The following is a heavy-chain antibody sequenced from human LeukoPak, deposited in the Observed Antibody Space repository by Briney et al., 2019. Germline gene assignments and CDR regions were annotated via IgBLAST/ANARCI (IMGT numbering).Heavy chain of an antibody. D-gene: IGHD3-3*01. CDR3: ARGARFLEWLLFSGDQGAYGMDV. Sequence: ASVKVSCKASGYTFTSYGISWVRQAPGQGLEWMGWISAYNGNTNYAQKLQGRVTMTTDTSTSTAYMELRSLRSDDTAVYYCARGARFLEWLLFSGDQGAYGMDVWGQGTTVTVSS. V-gene: IGHV1-18*01. CDR1: GYTFTSYG. J-gene: IGHJ6*02. CDR2: ISAYNGNT.